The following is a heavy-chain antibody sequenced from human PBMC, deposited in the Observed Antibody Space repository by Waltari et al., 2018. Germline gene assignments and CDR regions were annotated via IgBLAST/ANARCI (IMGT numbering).Heavy chain of an antibody. CDR2: INHSGST. V-gene: IGHV4-34*01. CDR1: GGSFSGYY. CDR3: ARPVKKGNSETFDY. Sequence: QVQLQQWGAGLLKPSETLSLTCAVYGGSFSGYYWSWIRQPPGKGLGWIGEINHSGSTNYNPSLKSRVTISVDTSKNQFSLKLSSVTAADTAVYYCARPVKKGNSETFDYWGQGTLVTVSS. J-gene: IGHJ4*02. D-gene: IGHD4-4*01.